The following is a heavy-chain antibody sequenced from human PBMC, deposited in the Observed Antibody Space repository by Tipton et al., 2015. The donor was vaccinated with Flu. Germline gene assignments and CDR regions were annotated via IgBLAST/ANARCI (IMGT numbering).Heavy chain of an antibody. CDR2: IYSGGST. D-gene: IGHD5-12*01. J-gene: IGHJ4*02. V-gene: IGHV3-53*01. CDR3: ARAVRYSGYDLSEVFDY. CDR1: GFTVSGNY. Sequence: SLRLSCAASGFTVSGNYMSWVRQAPGKGLEWVSVIYSGGSTYYADSVKGRFTISRDNSKNTLYLQMNSLRAEDTAVYYCARAVRYSGYDLSEVFDYWGQGTLVTVSS.